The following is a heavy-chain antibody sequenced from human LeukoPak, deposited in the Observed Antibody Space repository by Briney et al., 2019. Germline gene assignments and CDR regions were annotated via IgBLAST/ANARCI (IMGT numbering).Heavy chain of an antibody. D-gene: IGHD3-9*01. V-gene: IGHV3-7*04. Sequence: PGGSLRLSCAASGFTFSSYWMSWVRQAPGKGLEWVANIKQDGSEKYYVDSVKGRFTISRDNAKNSLYLQMNSLRAEDTAVYFCARADTSDILTGYSDYWGQGTLVTVSS. CDR1: GFTFSSYW. J-gene: IGHJ4*02. CDR2: IKQDGSEK. CDR3: ARADTSDILTGYSDY.